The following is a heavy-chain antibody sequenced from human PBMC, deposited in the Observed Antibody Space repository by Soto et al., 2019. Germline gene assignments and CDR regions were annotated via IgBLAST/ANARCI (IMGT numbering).Heavy chain of an antibody. CDR2: IYYSGST. V-gene: IGHV4-31*03. CDR3: AASCVGCGGFNYFGMDV. Sequence: QVQLQEAGPGLVKPSQTLSLTCTVSGGSISSGGYYWSWIRQHPGKGLEWIGYIYYSGSTYYNPSLKSRVTISVHTSKNHFSLKLMSVTAADTAVYYCAASCVGCGGFNYFGMDVLGQGTTVTVSS. CDR1: GGSISSGGYY. D-gene: IGHD2-21*01. J-gene: IGHJ6*02.